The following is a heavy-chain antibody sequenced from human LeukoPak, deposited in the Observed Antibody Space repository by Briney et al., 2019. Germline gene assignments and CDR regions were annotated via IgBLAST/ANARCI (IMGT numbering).Heavy chain of an antibody. J-gene: IGHJ5*02. CDR1: GGSFSGYY. CDR2: VSHSGTT. D-gene: IGHD3-16*01. Sequence: SETLSPTCDVSGGSFSGYYYSWIRQPPGKGLEWIGEVSHSGTTNYNSSLKSRVSMSVGASSTQFSLIMTSVTAADTAVYYCATSGWNGGGGFDPWGQGTLVIVSS. CDR3: ATSGWNGGGGFDP. V-gene: IGHV4-34*01.